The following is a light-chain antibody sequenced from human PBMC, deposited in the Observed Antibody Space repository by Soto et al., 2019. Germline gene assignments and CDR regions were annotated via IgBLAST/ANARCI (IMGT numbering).Light chain of an antibody. CDR2: DAS. CDR3: QQRSNWPPYT. CDR1: QSVSSY. Sequence: EIVLTQSPATLSLSPGERATLSCRASQSVSSYLAWYQQTPGQAPRLLIYDASIRSTGIPARFSGSGSGTDFTLTISSREPQDVAVYYCQQRSNWPPYTFGQVTKLETK. J-gene: IGKJ2*01. V-gene: IGKV3-11*01.